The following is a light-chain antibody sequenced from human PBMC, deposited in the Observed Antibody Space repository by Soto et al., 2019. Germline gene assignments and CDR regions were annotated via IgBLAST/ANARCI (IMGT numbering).Light chain of an antibody. CDR3: QQYQTYSQ. CDR2: KAS. J-gene: IGKJ1*01. Sequence: DIQMTQYPSTLSASVGDRVTITCRASQSINTWLAWYQLKPGRAPKLLIYKASTLESGVSSRFSGSGSGTEFTLTISSLQPDDFATYYCQQYQTYSQFGQGTKVDIK. V-gene: IGKV1-5*03. CDR1: QSINTW.